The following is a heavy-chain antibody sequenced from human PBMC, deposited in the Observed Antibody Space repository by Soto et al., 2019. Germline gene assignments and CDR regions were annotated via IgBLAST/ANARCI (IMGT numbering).Heavy chain of an antibody. CDR3: ARGDGTGLHSSGWSPRF. CDR2: MSERSGPP. J-gene: IGHJ4*02. D-gene: IGHD6-13*01. V-gene: IGHV3-23*01. CDR1: GFNFRKFA. Sequence: ELQLLESGGDSVQPGGSLRLSCAASGFNFRKFAMSWVRQAPGKGLEWVSGMSERSGPPLYADSVKGRFTISRDNSKSTLHLEINSLRPEETAVYYCARGDGTGLHSSGWSPRFWGQGTLVTVS.